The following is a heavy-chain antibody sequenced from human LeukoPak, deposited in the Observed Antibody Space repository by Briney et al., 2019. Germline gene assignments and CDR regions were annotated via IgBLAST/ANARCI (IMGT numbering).Heavy chain of an antibody. Sequence: GRSLRLSCAASGFTFSNYGMHWVRQTPGKGLEWVSYISTTGSSIYYADSVKGRFTISRDNVKNLLYLQMNSLRAEDTAVYYCARVQRGIAVALDYWGQGTLATVSS. D-gene: IGHD6-19*01. J-gene: IGHJ4*02. CDR2: ISTTGSSI. CDR1: GFTFSNYG. CDR3: ARVQRGIAVALDY. V-gene: IGHV3-48*04.